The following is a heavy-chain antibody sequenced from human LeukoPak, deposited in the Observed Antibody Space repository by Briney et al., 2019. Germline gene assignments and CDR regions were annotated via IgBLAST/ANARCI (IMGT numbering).Heavy chain of an antibody. CDR3: APLAYCSSTSCNH. Sequence: GRSLRLSCAASGFTFSSHGMHWVRQAPGKGLEWVAFIRYDGSNKYYADSVKGRFTISSDNSKNTLYLQMNSLRAEDTAVYYCAPLAYCSSTSCNHWGRGTLVTVSS. CDR2: IRYDGSNK. J-gene: IGHJ4*02. D-gene: IGHD2-2*01. V-gene: IGHV3-30*02. CDR1: GFTFSSHG.